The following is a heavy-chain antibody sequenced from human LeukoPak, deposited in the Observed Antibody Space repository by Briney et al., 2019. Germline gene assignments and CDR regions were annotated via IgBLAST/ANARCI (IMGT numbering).Heavy chain of an antibody. V-gene: IGHV3-21*01. J-gene: IGHJ4*02. CDR2: ISSSSSYI. CDR3: ARGGVYSGYDFDY. CDR1: GFTFSSYS. D-gene: IGHD5-12*01. Sequence: GGSLRLSCAASGFTFSSYSMNWVRQAPGKGLEWVSSISSSSSYIYYADSVKGRFTISRDNAKNSLYLQMNSLRAEDTAVYYCARGGVYSGYDFDYWGQGTLVTASS.